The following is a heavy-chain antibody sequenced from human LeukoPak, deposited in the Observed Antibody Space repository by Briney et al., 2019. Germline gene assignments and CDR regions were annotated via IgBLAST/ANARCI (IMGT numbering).Heavy chain of an antibody. CDR2: INPNSGGT. V-gene: IGHV1-2*02. D-gene: IGHD1-7*01. J-gene: IGHJ4*02. Sequence: GASVKVSCKASGYTFTGYYMHWVRQAPGQGLEWMGWINPNSGGTNYAQKFQGRVTMTRDTSISTAYMELSRLRSDDTAVYYCARTIVAWNYAFGYWGQGTLVTVSS. CDR3: ARTIVAWNYAFGY. CDR1: GYTFTGYY.